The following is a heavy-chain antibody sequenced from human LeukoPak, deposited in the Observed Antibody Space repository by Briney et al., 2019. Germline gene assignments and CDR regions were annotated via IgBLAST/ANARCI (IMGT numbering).Heavy chain of an antibody. D-gene: IGHD3-16*01. CDR2: ISTDGSTT. CDR3: ARPFEGGAFDV. Sequence: GGSLRLSCAASGFTFSSYWMHWVRQAPGKGLVWVSRISTDGSTTTYADSVKGRFTISRGNAKNTLYLQVNSLRAEDTAVYYCARPFEGGAFDVWGQGTMVTVSS. J-gene: IGHJ3*01. CDR1: GFTFSSYW. V-gene: IGHV3-74*01.